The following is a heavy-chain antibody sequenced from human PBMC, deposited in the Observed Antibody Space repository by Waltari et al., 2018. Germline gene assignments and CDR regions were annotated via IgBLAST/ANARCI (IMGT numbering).Heavy chain of an antibody. D-gene: IGHD3-22*01. CDR3: AKDMGPYYYDSSGYYY. Sequence: EVQLVESGGGLVQPGRSLRTSCAASGFTFDDYAMHWVRQAPGKGLEWVSGISWKSGSIGYADSVKGRFTISRDNAKNSLYLQMNSLRAEDTALYYCAKDMGPYYYDSSGYYYWGQGTLVTVSS. CDR1: GFTFDDYA. V-gene: IGHV3-9*01. J-gene: IGHJ4*02. CDR2: ISWKSGSI.